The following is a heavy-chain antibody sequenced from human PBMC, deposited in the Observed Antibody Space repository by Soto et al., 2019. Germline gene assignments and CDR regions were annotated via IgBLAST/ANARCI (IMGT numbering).Heavy chain of an antibody. Sequence: ASVKVSCKASGYTFTNYGISWVRQAPGQGLEWMGWISVYNGNTNYAQNLQGRGTMTTDTSTSTAYMELRSLRSDDTAVYYCARSYSSGWLGGEWFYPWGLGTLVTVSS. J-gene: IGHJ5*02. CDR1: GYTFTNYG. V-gene: IGHV1-18*01. D-gene: IGHD6-19*01. CDR2: ISVYNGNT. CDR3: ARSYSSGWLGGEWFYP.